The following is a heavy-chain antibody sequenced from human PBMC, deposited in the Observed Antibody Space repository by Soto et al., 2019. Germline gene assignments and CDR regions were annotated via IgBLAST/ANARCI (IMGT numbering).Heavy chain of an antibody. CDR2: MNPNSGNT. V-gene: IGHV1-8*01. Sequence: GASVKVSCKASGYTFTSYDVNCVRQATGQGLEWMGWMNPNSGNTGYAQKFQGRVTMTRNTSISTAYMELSSLRSEDTAVYYCARVGITIFGDYYYGMDVWGQGTTVTVSS. D-gene: IGHD3-3*01. J-gene: IGHJ6*02. CDR3: ARVGITIFGDYYYGMDV. CDR1: GYTFTSYD.